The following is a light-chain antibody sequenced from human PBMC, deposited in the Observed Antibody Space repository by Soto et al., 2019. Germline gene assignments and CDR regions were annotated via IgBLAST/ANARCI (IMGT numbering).Light chain of an antibody. V-gene: IGKV3-20*01. CDR3: QQYGSSGT. CDR1: QSVNNN. Sequence: EIILTQSPASLSVSPGERATLSCRASQSVNNNLAWYQQKRGQAPRLLIYGASTRATGIPGRFRGSGSGTDFTLTISRLEPEDFAVYYGQQYGSSGTFGQGTKVDIK. J-gene: IGKJ1*01. CDR2: GAS.